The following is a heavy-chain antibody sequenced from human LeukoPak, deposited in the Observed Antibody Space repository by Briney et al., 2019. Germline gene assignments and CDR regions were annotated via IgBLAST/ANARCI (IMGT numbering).Heavy chain of an antibody. Sequence: SETLSLTCTVSGGSISSYYGSWLRQPPGRGVEGIGYIYYRGSTNYNPSLKRRVTMSVDTSKIQVSLRLRSVTAADTAVYYCARLLYNWNYVIDYWGQGTLVTVSS. CDR3: ARLLYNWNYVIDY. V-gene: IGHV4-59*13. D-gene: IGHD1-7*01. CDR2: IYYRGST. CDR1: GGSISSYY. J-gene: IGHJ4*02.